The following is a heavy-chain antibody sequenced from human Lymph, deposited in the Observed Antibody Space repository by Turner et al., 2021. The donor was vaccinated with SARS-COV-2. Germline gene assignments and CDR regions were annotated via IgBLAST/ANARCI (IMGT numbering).Heavy chain of an antibody. CDR1: GFTFSSYA. CDR3: AKVRSIVGVVIGGMDV. D-gene: IGHD3-3*01. Sequence: VQLVESGGGVVQPGRSRRLSCAASGFTFSSYARHWVSQAPGKGLEWVTVISYDGSNKYYADSVKGRFTISRDNSKNTLYLQMNSLRAEDTAVYYCAKVRSIVGVVIGGMDVWGQGTTVTVSS. V-gene: IGHV3-30*18. J-gene: IGHJ6*02. CDR2: ISYDGSNK.